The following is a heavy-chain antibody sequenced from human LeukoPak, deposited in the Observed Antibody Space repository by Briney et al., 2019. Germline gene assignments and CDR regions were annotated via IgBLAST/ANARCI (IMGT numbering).Heavy chain of an antibody. D-gene: IGHD2-21*02. V-gene: IGHV3-7*05. CDR1: GFTFSDYW. Sequence: GGSLRLSCTASGFTFSDYWMSWVRQAPGKGLEWVADIKQDGTQKYYVDSVEGRFTISRDNAKNSLYLQMNSLRVEDTAVYYCARDCGSDCSQAFDIWGQGTMVTVSS. CDR3: ARDCGSDCSQAFDI. J-gene: IGHJ3*02. CDR2: IKQDGTQK.